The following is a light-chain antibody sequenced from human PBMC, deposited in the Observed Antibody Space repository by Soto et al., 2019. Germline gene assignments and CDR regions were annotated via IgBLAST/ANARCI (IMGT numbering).Light chain of an antibody. CDR1: QSVSSY. Sequence: ESVLTHSPGTLSLSPGERSTLSCRASQSVSSYLAWYQQKPGQAPRLLIYDASNRATGIPARFSGSGSGTDFPLPISSLEPEDFAVYYCQQRSNWPPSLTFGGGTKVDI. CDR2: DAS. V-gene: IGKV3-11*01. J-gene: IGKJ4*01. CDR3: QQRSNWPPSLT.